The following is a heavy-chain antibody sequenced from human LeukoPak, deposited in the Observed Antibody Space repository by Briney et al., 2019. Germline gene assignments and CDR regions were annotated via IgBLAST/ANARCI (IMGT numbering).Heavy chain of an antibody. D-gene: IGHD3-9*01. V-gene: IGHV4-59*01. J-gene: IGHJ4*02. Sequence: SETLSLTCTVSGGSISSYYWSWIRQPPGKGLEWIGYIYYSGSTNYNSSLKSRVTISVDTSKNQFSLKLSSVTAADTAVYYCARGPRYYDILTGYSAPNFDYWGQGTLVTVSS. CDR1: GGSISSYY. CDR3: ARGPRYYDILTGYSAPNFDY. CDR2: IYYSGST.